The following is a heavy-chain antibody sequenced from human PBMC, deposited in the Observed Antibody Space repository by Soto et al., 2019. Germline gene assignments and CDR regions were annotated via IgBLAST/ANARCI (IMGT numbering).Heavy chain of an antibody. Sequence: QVQLVQSGAEVKKPGASVKVSCKTSGYTFTSYGISWGRQAPGQGLEWMGWISGYNGNTNYAQKFQGRVTMTTDTSTSTAYMELRSLTSDDTAVYYCARGKFAVTAVDYWGQVYLVTVAS. CDR3: ARGKFAVTAVDY. CDR1: GYTFTSYG. CDR2: ISGYNGNT. J-gene: IGHJ4*02. D-gene: IGHD4-17*01. V-gene: IGHV1-18*01.